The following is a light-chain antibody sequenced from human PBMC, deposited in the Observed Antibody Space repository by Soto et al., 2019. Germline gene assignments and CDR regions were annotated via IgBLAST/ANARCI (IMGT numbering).Light chain of an antibody. CDR2: DVS. CDR3: SSYTSSTTPYV. V-gene: IGLV2-14*03. CDR1: SSDVGGYNY. J-gene: IGLJ1*01. Sequence: QSALTQPASVSGSRGQSITISCTGTSSDVGGYNYVSRYQQHPGKAPKLMIYDVSNRPSGVSNRFSGSKSGNTASLTISGLQAEDEADYYCSSYTSSTTPYVFGTGTKLTVL.